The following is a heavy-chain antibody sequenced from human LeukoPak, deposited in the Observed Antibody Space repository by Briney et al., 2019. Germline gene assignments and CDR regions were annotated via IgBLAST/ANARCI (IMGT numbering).Heavy chain of an antibody. J-gene: IGHJ6*03. D-gene: IGHD6-19*01. Sequence: ASVKVSCKASGYTFTSYGISWVRQAPGQGLEWMGWISAYNGNTNYAQKLQGRVTMTTDTSTSTAYMELRSLRSDDTAVYYCARAGYSSSWTPWGIAVAGTPEDYYYYYMDVWGKGTTVTISS. CDR1: GYTFTSYG. CDR3: ARAGYSSSWTPWGIAVAGTPEDYYYYYMDV. CDR2: ISAYNGNT. V-gene: IGHV1-18*01.